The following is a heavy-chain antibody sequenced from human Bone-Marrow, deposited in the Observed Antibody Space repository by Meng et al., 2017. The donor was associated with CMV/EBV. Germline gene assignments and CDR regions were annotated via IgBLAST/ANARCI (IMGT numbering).Heavy chain of an antibody. D-gene: IGHD2-2*01. CDR1: GYTFTSYG. J-gene: IGHJ4*02. CDR2: INVYNGKR. CDR3: ARDPVVPAALDY. Sequence: ASVKVSCKASGYTFTSYGISWVRQAPGQGLEWMGWINVYNGKRDYAQKFNVRVTMTTDTSTSTAYMELRSLRSDDTAVYYCARDPVVPAALDYWGQGTLVTVSS. V-gene: IGHV1-18*01.